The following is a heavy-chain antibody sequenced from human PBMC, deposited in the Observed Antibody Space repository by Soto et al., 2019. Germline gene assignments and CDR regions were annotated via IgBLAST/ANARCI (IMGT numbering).Heavy chain of an antibody. D-gene: IGHD3-10*01. CDR2: IIPIFGTA. CDR3: ARVFTRGVLYYYYGMDV. CDR1: GGTFSSYA. V-gene: IGHV1-69*01. J-gene: IGHJ6*02. Sequence: QVQLVQSGAEVKKPGSSVKVSCKASGGTFSSYAISWVRQAPGQGLEWMGGIIPIFGTANYAQKFPGRVTITADESTSTAYMELSSMRSDDTAVYYCARVFTRGVLYYYYGMDVWGQGTTVTVSS.